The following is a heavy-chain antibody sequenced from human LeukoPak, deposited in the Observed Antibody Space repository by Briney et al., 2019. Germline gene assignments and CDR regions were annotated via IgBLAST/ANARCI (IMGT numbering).Heavy chain of an antibody. V-gene: IGHV1-46*01. CDR3: ARESLPTVDTAMVALDC. D-gene: IGHD5-18*01. J-gene: IGHJ4*02. CDR2: INPSGGST. CDR1: GYTFTSYY. Sequence: ASVKVSCKASGYTFTSYYMHRVRQAPGQGLEWMGIINPSGGSTSYAQKFQGRVTMTRDTSTSTVYMELSSLRSEDTAVYYCARESLPTVDTAMVALDCWGQGTLVTDSS.